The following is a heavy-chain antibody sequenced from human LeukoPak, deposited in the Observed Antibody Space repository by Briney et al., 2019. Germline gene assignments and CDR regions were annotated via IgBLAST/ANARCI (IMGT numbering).Heavy chain of an antibody. D-gene: IGHD6-19*01. CDR2: IRSSSTDT. CDR3: ARVGVAVAGDYWYFDL. CDR1: GFTFSSYS. Sequence: PGGSLRLSCAASGFTFSSYSMNWVRQAPGKGLEWVSSIRSSSTDTFYADSVKGRFTISRDNAKKSLYLQMNSLRAEDTAVYYCARVGVAVAGDYWYFDLWGRGTLVTVSS. J-gene: IGHJ2*01. V-gene: IGHV3-21*01.